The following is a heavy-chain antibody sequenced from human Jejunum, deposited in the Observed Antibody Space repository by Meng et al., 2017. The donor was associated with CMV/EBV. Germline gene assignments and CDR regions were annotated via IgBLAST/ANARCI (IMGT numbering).Heavy chain of an antibody. CDR2: ISSSSSYI. J-gene: IGHJ3*02. D-gene: IGHD2-15*01. V-gene: IGHV3-21*01. Sequence: FSSYSMNWVRQAPGKGLEWVSSISSSSSYIYYADSVKGRFTISRDNAKNSLYLQMNSLRAEDTAVYYCARGYCSGGSCYLKGAFDIWGQGTMVTVSS. CDR3: ARGYCSGGSCYLKGAFDI. CDR1: FSSYS.